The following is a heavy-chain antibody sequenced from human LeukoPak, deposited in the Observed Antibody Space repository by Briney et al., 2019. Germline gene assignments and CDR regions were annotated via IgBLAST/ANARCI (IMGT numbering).Heavy chain of an antibody. J-gene: IGHJ3*02. Sequence: GGSLRLSCAASGFTFSSYSMNWVRQAPGKGLEWVSYISSSSSTIYYADSVKGRFTISRDNFKNTLYLQMNSLRAEDTAVYYCAKDYLRWAFDIWGPGTLVTVSS. V-gene: IGHV3-48*01. CDR3: AKDYLRWAFDI. CDR1: GFTFSSYS. CDR2: ISSSSSTI. D-gene: IGHD2-15*01.